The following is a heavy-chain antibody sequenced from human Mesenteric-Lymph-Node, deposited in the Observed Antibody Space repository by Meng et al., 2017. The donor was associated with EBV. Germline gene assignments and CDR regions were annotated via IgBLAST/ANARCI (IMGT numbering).Heavy chain of an antibody. CDR1: GGSISSSSYY. Sequence: QLLRRGSGPGLVKPSDPPALTCIVSGGSISSSSYYWGWIRQPPGKGLEWIGNIYYSGSTYYNPSLKSRVTISVDTSKNQFSLKLSSVTAADTAVYYCARTYYYDSSGYAPFDYWGQGTLVTVSS. CDR2: IYYSGST. CDR3: ARTYYYDSSGYAPFDY. V-gene: IGHV4-39*07. J-gene: IGHJ4*02. D-gene: IGHD3-22*01.